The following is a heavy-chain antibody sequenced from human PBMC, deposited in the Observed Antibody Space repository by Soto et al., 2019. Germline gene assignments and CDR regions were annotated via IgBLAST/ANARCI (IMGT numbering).Heavy chain of an antibody. CDR1: GFTFDDYA. D-gene: IGHD4-17*01. CDR2: ISWNSGSI. J-gene: IGHJ4*02. CDR3: AKGKESFIDYGFDD. Sequence: GGSLRLSCAASGFTFDDYAMHWVRQAPGKGLEWVSGISWNSGSIGYADSVKGRFTISRDNAKNSLYLQMNSLRAEDTALYYCAKGKESFIDYGFDDWGQGTRVTVAS. V-gene: IGHV3-9*01.